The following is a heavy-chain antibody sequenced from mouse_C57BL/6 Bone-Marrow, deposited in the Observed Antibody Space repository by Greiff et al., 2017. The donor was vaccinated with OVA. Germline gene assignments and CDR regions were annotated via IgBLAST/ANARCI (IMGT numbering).Heavy chain of an antibody. Sequence: QVQLQQPGAELVKPGASVKMSCKASGYTFTSYWITWVKQRPGQGLEWIGDIYPGSGSTNYNEKFKSKATLTVDTSSSTAYMQLSSLTSEDSAVYYCARHYINDLAWFAYWGQGTLVTVSA. V-gene: IGHV1-55*01. D-gene: IGHD2-12*01. CDR1: GYTFTSYW. CDR3: ARHYINDLAWFAY. J-gene: IGHJ3*01. CDR2: IYPGSGST.